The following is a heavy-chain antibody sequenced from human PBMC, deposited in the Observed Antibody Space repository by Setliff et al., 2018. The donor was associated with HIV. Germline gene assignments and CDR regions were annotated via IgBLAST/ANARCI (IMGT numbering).Heavy chain of an antibody. V-gene: IGHV1-18*01. CDR1: GYTFTSYG. D-gene: IGHD3-3*01. Sequence: GASVKVSCKASGYTFTSYGISWVRQAPGQGLEWMGWISAYSGNTNYAQKLQGRVTMTTDTSTSTAYMELRSLISDDTAMYYCARVAWYYSFWSGLGDAFDIWGQGTMVTVSS. J-gene: IGHJ3*02. CDR3: ARVAWYYSFWSGLGDAFDI. CDR2: ISAYSGNT.